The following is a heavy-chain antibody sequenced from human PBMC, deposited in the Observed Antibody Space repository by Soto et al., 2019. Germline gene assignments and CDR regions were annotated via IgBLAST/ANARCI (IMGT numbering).Heavy chain of an antibody. V-gene: IGHV1-2*04. CDR3: ARDSEVVGEKYYGMAV. J-gene: IGHJ6*02. CDR2: INPNSGGT. CDR1: GYTFTGYY. D-gene: IGHD2-15*01. Sequence: GASVKVSCKASGYTFTGYYMHWVRQAPGQGLEWMGWINPNSGGTNYAQKFQGWVTMTRDTSISTAYMELSRLRSDDTAVYYCARDSEVVGEKYYGMAVWGQGTTVPVSS.